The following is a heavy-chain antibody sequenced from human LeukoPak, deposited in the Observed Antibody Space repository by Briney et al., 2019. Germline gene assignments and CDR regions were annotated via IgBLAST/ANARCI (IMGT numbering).Heavy chain of an antibody. CDR2: IDNVGGT. J-gene: IGHJ4*02. V-gene: IGHV3-66*01. CDR1: GFTVSSNH. CDR3: MGYGGNSF. Sequence: SGGSLRLSCVASGFTVSSNHVSWVRQAPGKGLEWVSLIDNVGGTYYADSVKGRFTISRDHSENTLYLQMNSLRAEDTALYYCMGYGGNSFWGQGTLVTVPS. D-gene: IGHD4-23*01.